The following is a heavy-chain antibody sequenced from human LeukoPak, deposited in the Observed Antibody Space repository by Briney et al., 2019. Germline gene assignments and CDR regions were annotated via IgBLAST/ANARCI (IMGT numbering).Heavy chain of an antibody. Sequence: SETLSLTCTVSGGSITSHYWSWIRQPPGKGLEWIGYIYNSESTNSNPSLKTRVTISVTTSENQFTLRMGSLTAPNTAVYTVARGTRGPLDRRITIFDYWGQGTLVTVSS. CDR3: ARGTRGPLDRRITIFDY. J-gene: IGHJ4*02. CDR1: GGSITSHY. D-gene: IGHD3-10*01. V-gene: IGHV4-59*11. CDR2: IYNSEST.